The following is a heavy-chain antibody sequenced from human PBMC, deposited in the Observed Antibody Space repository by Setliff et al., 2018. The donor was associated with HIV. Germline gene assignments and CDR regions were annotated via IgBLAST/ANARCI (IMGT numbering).Heavy chain of an antibody. CDR2: ISSSSSYI. V-gene: IGHV3-21*01. Sequence: GESLKISCAASGFTFSSYSMNWVRQAPGKGLEWVSSISSSSSYIYYADSVKGRFTISRDNAKNSLYLQMNSLRAEDTAVYYCARDGGLGYWGQGTQVTVSS. J-gene: IGHJ4*02. D-gene: IGHD3-16*01. CDR3: ARDGGLGY. CDR1: GFTFSSYS.